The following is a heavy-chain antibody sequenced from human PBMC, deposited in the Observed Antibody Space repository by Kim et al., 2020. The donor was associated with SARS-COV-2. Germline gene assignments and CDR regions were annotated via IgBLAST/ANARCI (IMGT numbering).Heavy chain of an antibody. Sequence: YYNPSLESRVTISVDTSKNQFSLKLSSGTAADTAVYYCARGKIVAAGSDYWGQGTLVTVSS. V-gene: IGHV4-31*02. J-gene: IGHJ4*02. D-gene: IGHD6-13*01. CDR3: ARGKIVAAGSDY.